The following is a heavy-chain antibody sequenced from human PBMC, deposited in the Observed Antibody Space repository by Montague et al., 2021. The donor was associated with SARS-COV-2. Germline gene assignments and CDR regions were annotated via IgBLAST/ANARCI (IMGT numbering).Heavy chain of an antibody. CDR2: VHYTGST. J-gene: IGHJ4*02. D-gene: IGHD1-1*01. CDR3: ARAQNTCFIANCVNYFEV. V-gene: IGHV4-59*01. Sequence: SETLSLTCEVSGDSISSYYWSWIRHSPGKGLEWIGYVHYTGSTKYTPSLTTRVTLSLDTPKNHFSLKLRSVTAADTAIYYCARAQNTCFIANCVNYFEVWGLGALVTVSS. CDR1: GDSISSYY.